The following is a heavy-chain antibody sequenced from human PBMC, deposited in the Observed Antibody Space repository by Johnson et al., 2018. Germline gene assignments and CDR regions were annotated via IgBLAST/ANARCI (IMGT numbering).Heavy chain of an antibody. D-gene: IGHD5-24*01. V-gene: IGHV1-69*04. CDR2: IITIVYSA. Sequence: VQPGEAGAEMKKPGSSVKLSCKASGGTINTYRVTRVRPASGQGLEWMGKIITIVYSAKYSQFFQGSVTLTADRTTNTANLELRNLTFEDTALYYCARDLRSIGYTHDLFDIWGQGTMVAVSA. CDR3: ARDLRSIGYTHDLFDI. J-gene: IGHJ3*02. CDR1: GGTINTYR.